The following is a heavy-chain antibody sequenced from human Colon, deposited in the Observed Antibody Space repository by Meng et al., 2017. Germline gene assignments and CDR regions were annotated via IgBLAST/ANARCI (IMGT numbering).Heavy chain of an antibody. CDR3: ARVIYASGNMAHLDY. D-gene: IGHD3-10*01. CDR1: GDSIRSSNW. V-gene: IGHV4-4*02. Sequence: VQVKESGPGLVKPSGTLSLTCAVSGDSIRSSNWWSWVRQPPGRGLEWIGEIYHSGSTNYNPSLKNRVSMTVDKSNNEFSLTLSSVTAADTAFYYCARVIYASGNMAHLDYWGQGTLVTVSS. CDR2: IYHSGST. J-gene: IGHJ4*02.